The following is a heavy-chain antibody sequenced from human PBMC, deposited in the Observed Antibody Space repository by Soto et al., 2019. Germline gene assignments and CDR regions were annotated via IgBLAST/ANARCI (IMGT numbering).Heavy chain of an antibody. Sequence: QVQLVESGGGLVKPGGSLRLSCAASEFVFSDYYMSWMRQAPGKGLEWLSYISGNNIYTHYADSVKGRFTISRDNARNCVYMQMKSLRAEDTAMYCCSRYDFKYDGVEVWGQGTTVTVSS. CDR3: SRYDFKYDGVEV. CDR2: ISGNNIYT. CDR1: EFVFSDYY. V-gene: IGHV3-11*05. J-gene: IGHJ6*02. D-gene: IGHD2-8*01.